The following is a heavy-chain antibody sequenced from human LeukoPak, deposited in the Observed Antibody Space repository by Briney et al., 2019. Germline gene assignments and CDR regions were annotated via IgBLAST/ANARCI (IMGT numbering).Heavy chain of an antibody. V-gene: IGHV5-10-1*01. CDR2: IDPSDSYT. J-gene: IGHJ4*02. Sequence: GESLKISCKGSGYSFTSYWISWVRQMPGKGLEWMGRIDPSDSYTNYSPSFQGHVTISADKSISTAYLQWSSLKASDTAMYYCARQTPTNSIAAAGYFDYWGQGTLSPSPQ. CDR1: GYSFTSYW. CDR3: ARQTPTNSIAAAGYFDY. D-gene: IGHD6-13*01.